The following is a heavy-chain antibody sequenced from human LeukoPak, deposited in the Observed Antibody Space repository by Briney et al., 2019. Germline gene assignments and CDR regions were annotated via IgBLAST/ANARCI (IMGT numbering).Heavy chain of an antibody. V-gene: IGHV4-59*08. CDR2: IYYSGST. D-gene: IGHD4-23*01. CDR3: AGSNSVEDYFDY. CDR1: GGSISSYY. J-gene: IGHJ4*02. Sequence: SETLSLTCTVSGGSISSYYWSWIRQPPGKGLEWIGYIYYSGSTNYNPSLKSRVTISVDTSKNQFSLKLSSVTAADTAVYYCAGSNSVEDYFDYWGQGTLVTVSS.